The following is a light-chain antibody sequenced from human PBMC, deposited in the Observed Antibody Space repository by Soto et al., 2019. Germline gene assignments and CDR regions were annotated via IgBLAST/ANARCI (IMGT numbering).Light chain of an antibody. CDR2: GAS. J-gene: IGKJ1*01. Sequence: EIVLTQSPLTLCLGRVGIASLSCRASQSVSNNYLAWYQQKPGQAPRLLIYGASNRATGIPDRFSGSGSGTDFTLTISRLEPEDFAVYYCQQYGSSGTFGQGTKVDIK. CDR1: QSVSNNY. V-gene: IGKV3-20*01. CDR3: QQYGSSGT.